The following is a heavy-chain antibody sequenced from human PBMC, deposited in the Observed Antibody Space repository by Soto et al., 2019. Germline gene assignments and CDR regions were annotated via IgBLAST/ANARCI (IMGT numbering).Heavy chain of an antibody. CDR1: VGSISTVGHS. D-gene: IGHD1-1*01. Sequence: QVQLQESGPKLVKPSQTLSLTCSVSVGSISTVGHSWTWIRQPPGKGLEWIGSIYHTGSTYYSKSLRSRLTMSVDTSKSQFSLRLSSVTAADTAVYYCARATGTLRSRNCDYWGQGSLVTVSS. V-gene: IGHV4-31*03. J-gene: IGHJ4*02. CDR2: IYHTGST. CDR3: ARATGTLRSRNCDY.